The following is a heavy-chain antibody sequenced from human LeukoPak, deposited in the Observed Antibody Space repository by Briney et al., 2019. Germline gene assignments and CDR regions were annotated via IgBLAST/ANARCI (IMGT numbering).Heavy chain of an antibody. CDR2: IYSGGST. Sequence: GGSLRLSCAASGFTFSDYYMSWVRQAPGKGLEWVSVIYSGGSTYYADSVKGRFTISRHNSKNTLYLQMNSLRAEDTAVYYCARSLGSVDYWGQGTLVTVSS. CDR1: GFTFSDYY. CDR3: ARSLGSVDY. D-gene: IGHD5/OR15-5a*01. V-gene: IGHV3-53*04. J-gene: IGHJ4*02.